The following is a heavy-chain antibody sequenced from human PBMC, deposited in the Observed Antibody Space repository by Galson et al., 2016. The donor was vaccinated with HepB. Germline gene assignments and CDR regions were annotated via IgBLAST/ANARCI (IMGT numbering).Heavy chain of an antibody. CDR2: IWYDGSNK. D-gene: IGHD6-13*01. CDR1: GFTFSSYG. J-gene: IGHJ4*02. CDR3: ARESSIAAAGVFDY. V-gene: IGHV3-33*01. Sequence: SLRLSCAASGFTFSSYGMHWVRQAPGKGLEWVAVIWYDGSNKYYADSVKGRFTISRDNSKNTLYLQMNSLRAEDTAVYYCARESSIAAAGVFDYWGQGTLVTVSS.